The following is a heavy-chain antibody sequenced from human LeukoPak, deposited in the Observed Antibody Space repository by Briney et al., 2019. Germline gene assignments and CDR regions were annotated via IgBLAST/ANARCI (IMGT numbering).Heavy chain of an antibody. CDR1: GFTFSSYA. CDR2: IANDGRDK. Sequence: GGSLRLSCAASGFTFSSYAMSWVRRAPGKGLEWVAVIANDGRDKHSTDSVKGRFTITRDNAKNTVYLQMNSLRVEDTAVYYCAEDQQIVSAKYYFDSWGQGILVTVSS. CDR3: AEDQQIVSAKYYFDS. V-gene: IGHV3-30*18. J-gene: IGHJ4*02. D-gene: IGHD1/OR15-1a*01.